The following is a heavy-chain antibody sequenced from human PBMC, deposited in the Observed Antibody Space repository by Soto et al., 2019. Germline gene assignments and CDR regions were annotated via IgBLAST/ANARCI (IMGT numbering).Heavy chain of an antibody. V-gene: IGHV4-61*01. CDR3: AREFSNSPEAFDS. D-gene: IGHD6-6*01. Sequence: PSETRSRTGTVSGGSVNSDTFYWSWIRQRPGRGLEWIGYIYYTGSTNYNPSLKSRITISIDTSRNQFSLKLTCMTAADTAVSYCAREFSNSPEAFDSWGQGSLVTVSS. CDR2: IYYTGST. CDR1: GGSVNSDTFY. J-gene: IGHJ4*02.